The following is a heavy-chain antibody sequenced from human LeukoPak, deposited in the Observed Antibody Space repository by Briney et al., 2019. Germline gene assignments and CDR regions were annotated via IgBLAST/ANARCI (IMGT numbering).Heavy chain of an antibody. J-gene: IGHJ6*03. CDR2: IYYSGST. CDR1: GGSISSSSYY. Sequence: SETLSLTCTVSGGSISSSSYYWGWIRQAPGKGLEWIGSIYYSGSTYYNPSLKSRVTISVDTSKNQFSLKLSSVTAADTAVYYCAITPGIAAAGLKLRSEVVYYYYYMDVWGKGTTVTVSS. CDR3: AITPGIAAAGLKLRSEVVYYYYYMDV. V-gene: IGHV4-39*01. D-gene: IGHD6-13*01.